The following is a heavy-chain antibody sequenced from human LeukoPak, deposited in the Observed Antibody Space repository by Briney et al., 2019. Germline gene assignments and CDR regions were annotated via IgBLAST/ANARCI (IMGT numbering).Heavy chain of an antibody. CDR3: ARSYCSSGSCHVDS. J-gene: IGHJ4*02. V-gene: IGHV3-30*04. D-gene: IGHD2-15*01. CDR2: ISYEVNNK. CDR1: GFTFSTDA. Sequence: PGGSRRLSWAVSGFTFSTDAIHWVRQAPGNGLEWVALISYEVNNKYHADSGKGQFTIPRDNSKNTLCLQMNSLSLEATAVSYCARSYCSSGSCHVDSWGQGNLVPVSS.